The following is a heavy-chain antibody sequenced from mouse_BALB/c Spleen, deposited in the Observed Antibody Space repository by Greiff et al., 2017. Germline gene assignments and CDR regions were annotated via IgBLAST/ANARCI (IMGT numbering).Heavy chain of an antibody. Sequence: VKLMESGPGLVAPSQSLSITCTVSGFSLTSYGVHWVRQPPGKGLEWLGVIWAGGSTNYNSALMSRLSISKDNSKSKVFLKMNSLQTDDTAMYYCARDWGSSYAMDYWGQGTSVTVSS. CDR1: GFSLTSYG. CDR2: IWAGGST. V-gene: IGHV2-9*02. J-gene: IGHJ4*01. D-gene: IGHD1-1*01. CDR3: ARDWGSSYAMDY.